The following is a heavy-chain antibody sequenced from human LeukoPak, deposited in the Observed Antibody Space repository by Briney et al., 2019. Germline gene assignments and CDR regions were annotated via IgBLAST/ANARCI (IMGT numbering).Heavy chain of an antibody. Sequence: PGRSLRLSCAASGFTFSSYAMHWVRQAPGKGLEWVAVISYDGSNKYYADSVKGRFTISRDNSKNTLYLQMNSLRDEDTAVYYCARARASGRSGFDYWGQGTLVTVSS. V-gene: IGHV3-30-3*01. CDR1: GFTFSSYA. CDR2: ISYDGSNK. D-gene: IGHD2-15*01. J-gene: IGHJ4*02. CDR3: ARARASGRSGFDY.